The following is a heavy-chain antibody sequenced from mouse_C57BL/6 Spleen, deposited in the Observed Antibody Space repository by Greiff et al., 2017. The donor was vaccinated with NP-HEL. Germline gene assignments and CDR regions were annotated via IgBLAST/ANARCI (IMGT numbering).Heavy chain of an antibody. CDR1: GFTFSDYY. V-gene: IGHV5-16*01. J-gene: IGHJ2*01. D-gene: IGHD2-3*01. CDR3: ARDTDDGYPDY. CDR2: INYDGSST. Sequence: EVKLVESEGGLVQPGSSMKLSCTASGFTFSDYYMAWVRQVPEKGLEWVANINYDGSSTYYLDSLKSRFIISRDNAKNILYLQMSSLKSEDTATYYCARDTDDGYPDYWGQGTTLTVSS.